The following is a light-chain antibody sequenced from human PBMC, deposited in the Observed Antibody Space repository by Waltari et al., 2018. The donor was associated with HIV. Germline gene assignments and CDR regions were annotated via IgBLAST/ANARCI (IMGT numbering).Light chain of an antibody. CDR2: GNI. CDR1: SSNIGATYD. V-gene: IGLV1-40*01. CDR3: QSYDTRSSGFLV. J-gene: IGLJ3*02. Sequence: QSVLTQPPSVSGAPGQTVPISCTGSSSNIGATYDVPWYQQLPGRAPKVLVYGNIYRPPGVPDRFSGSKSGTSASLAITGLQADDEGYYYCQSYDTRSSGFLVFGGGTKVTVL.